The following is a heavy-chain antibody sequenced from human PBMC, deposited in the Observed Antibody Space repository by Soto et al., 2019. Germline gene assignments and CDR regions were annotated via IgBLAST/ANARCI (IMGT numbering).Heavy chain of an antibody. V-gene: IGHV4-59*08. D-gene: IGHD4-17*01. J-gene: IGHJ6*02. Sequence: PSGTLSLTFTVSGGAISSYDWSWIGQPPGKGLEWIGYIYYNVNTNYNPSLKSRVTISVDTSKNQFSLKLSSVTAADTAVYYCARHETTVVTGYYYYYATDVWGQRTTVTVSS. CDR2: IYYNVNT. CDR1: GGAISSYD. CDR3: ARHETTVVTGYYYYYATDV.